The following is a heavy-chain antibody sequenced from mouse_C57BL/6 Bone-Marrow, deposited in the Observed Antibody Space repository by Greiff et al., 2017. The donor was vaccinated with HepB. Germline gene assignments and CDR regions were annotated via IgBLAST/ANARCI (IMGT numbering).Heavy chain of an antibody. CDR2: IWTGGGT. V-gene: IGHV2-9-1*01. CDR1: GFSLTSYA. D-gene: IGHD1-1*01. Sequence: VKLVESGPGLVAPSQSLSITCTVSGFSLTSYAISWVRQPPGKGLEWLGVIWTGGGTNYNSAHKSRLSISKENSKSQVFLKMNSLQTDDTARYYCARNFYYYGSLSYFDYWGQGTTLTVSS. J-gene: IGHJ2*01. CDR3: ARNFYYYGSLSYFDY.